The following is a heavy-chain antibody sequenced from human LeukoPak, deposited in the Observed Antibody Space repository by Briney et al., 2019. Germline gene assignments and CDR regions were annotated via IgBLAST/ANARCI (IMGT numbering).Heavy chain of an antibody. Sequence: PGGSLRLSCAASGFSFNNYAMSWVRQAPGKGLEWVSAISTTGGSTYYADSVKGRFTISRDNAKNTLYLQMNSLRAEDTAVYYCARGGATYVLDWGQGTLVTVSS. CDR3: ARGGATYVLD. D-gene: IGHD4/OR15-4a*01. V-gene: IGHV3-23*01. CDR1: GFSFNNYA. CDR2: ISTTGGST. J-gene: IGHJ4*02.